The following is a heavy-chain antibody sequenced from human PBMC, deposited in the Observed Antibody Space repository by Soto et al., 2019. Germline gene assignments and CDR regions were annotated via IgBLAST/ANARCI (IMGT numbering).Heavy chain of an antibody. V-gene: IGHV3-33*01. J-gene: IGHJ4*02. Sequence: PGGSLRLSCATSGFTFSGYGMHWVRQAPGKGLEWVAVIWYDGSNKYYADSVKGRFTISRVNAENSLYLQMNSLRAEDTAVYYCARVRRDGYNSDYFDLWGQGTLVTVSS. CDR2: IWYDGSNK. D-gene: IGHD5-12*01. CDR3: ARVRRDGYNSDYFDL. CDR1: GFTFSGYG.